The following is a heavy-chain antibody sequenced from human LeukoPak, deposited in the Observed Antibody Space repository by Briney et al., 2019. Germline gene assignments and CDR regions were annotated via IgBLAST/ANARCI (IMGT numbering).Heavy chain of an antibody. V-gene: IGHV3-30*02. J-gene: IGHJ3*02. CDR1: GFTFSSYG. Sequence: PGGSLRLSCAASGFTFSSYGMLWVRQAPGKGLEWVAFIRYDGSNKYYADSVKGRFTISGDNSKNTLYLQMNSLRAEDTAVYYCAKAPSGARLRFLEWLFGAFDIWGQGTMVTVSS. CDR2: IRYDGSNK. D-gene: IGHD3-3*01. CDR3: AKAPSGARLRFLEWLFGAFDI.